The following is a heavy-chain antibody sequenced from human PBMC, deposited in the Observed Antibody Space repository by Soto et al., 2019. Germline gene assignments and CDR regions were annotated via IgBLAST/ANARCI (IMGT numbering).Heavy chain of an antibody. Sequence: PGGSLRLSCAASGFTFSSYAMSWVRQAPGKGLEWVGRIKSKTDGGTTDYAAPVKGRFTISRDDSKNTLYLQMNSLKTEDTAVYYCTTEKNDYGDYDLYFDYWGQGTLVTVSS. CDR2: IKSKTDGGTT. CDR1: GFTFSSYA. V-gene: IGHV3-15*01. D-gene: IGHD4-17*01. CDR3: TTEKNDYGDYDLYFDY. J-gene: IGHJ4*02.